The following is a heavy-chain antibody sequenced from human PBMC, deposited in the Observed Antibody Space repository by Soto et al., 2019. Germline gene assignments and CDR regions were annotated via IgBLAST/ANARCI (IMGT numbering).Heavy chain of an antibody. CDR3: ARPYYGTGYAFAI. CDR2: IYYSGST. J-gene: IGHJ3*02. Sequence: QVQLQESGPGLVKPSETMSLTCTVSVGSMSSYYWSWIRQPPGQGLEWIGYIYYSGSTHYNPSLNSRVTISVDTSKNQFSLKPSSVTAADTAVYYCARPYYGTGYAFAIWGQGTMVTVSS. D-gene: IGHD3-10*01. CDR1: VGSMSSYY. V-gene: IGHV4-59*01.